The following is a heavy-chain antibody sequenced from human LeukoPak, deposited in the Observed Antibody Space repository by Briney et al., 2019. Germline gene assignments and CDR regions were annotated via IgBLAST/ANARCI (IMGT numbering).Heavy chain of an antibody. CDR1: GGTFSSYA. CDR2: IIPILGIA. D-gene: IGHD6-19*01. Sequence: ASVKVSCKASGGTFSSYAISWVRQAPGQGLEWMGRIIPILGIANYAQKFQGRVTITADKSTSTAYMELSSLRSEDTAVYYCARENSSGFSFDYWGQGTLVTVSS. J-gene: IGHJ4*02. V-gene: IGHV1-69*04. CDR3: ARENSSGFSFDY.